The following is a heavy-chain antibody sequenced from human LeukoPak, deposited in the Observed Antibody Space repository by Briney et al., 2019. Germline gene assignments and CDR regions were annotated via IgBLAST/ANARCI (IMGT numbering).Heavy chain of an antibody. V-gene: IGHV1-46*01. CDR1: GYTFTSYD. J-gene: IGHJ4*02. D-gene: IGHD2-15*01. CDR3: ARDSAYGGSGY. CDR2: INPSGGST. Sequence: ASVKVSCKASGYTFTSYDINWVRQATGQGLEWMGIINPSGGSTSYAQKFQGRVTMTRDTSTSTVYMELSSLRSEDTAVYYCARDSAYGGSGYWGQGTLVTVSS.